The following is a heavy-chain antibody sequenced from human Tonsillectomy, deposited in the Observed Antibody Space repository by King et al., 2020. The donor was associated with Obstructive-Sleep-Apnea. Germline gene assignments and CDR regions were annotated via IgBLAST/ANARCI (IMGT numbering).Heavy chain of an antibody. V-gene: IGHV3-21*01. J-gene: IGHJ6*02. Sequence: VQLVESGGGLVKPGGSLRLSCAASGFTFSGYCMNWVRQAPGKGLEWVSSITSSTSHTFYADSVKGRFTISRDNGKHSVYLQMNSLRTEDTAVYLCARNSVCGESGFYFGLDVWGRGTTVTVSS. D-gene: IGHD3-10*01. CDR1: GFTFSGYC. CDR3: ARNSVCGESGFYFGLDV. CDR2: ITSSTSHT.